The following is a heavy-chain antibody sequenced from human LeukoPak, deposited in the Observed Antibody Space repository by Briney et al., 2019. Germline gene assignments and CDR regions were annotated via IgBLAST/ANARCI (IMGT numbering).Heavy chain of an antibody. CDR2: ISGNGGST. CDR1: KFNFRNYS. J-gene: IGHJ3*02. CDR3: AKDPNGDYIGAFEI. Sequence: PGGSLRLSCTTPKFNFRNYSLTWVRQAPGKGLEWVSSISGNGGSTQYAASVQGRFTISRDNSENTLYLQMNSLRGENTAVYYCAKDPNGDYIGAFEIWGQGTMVTVSS. D-gene: IGHD4-17*01. V-gene: IGHV3-23*01.